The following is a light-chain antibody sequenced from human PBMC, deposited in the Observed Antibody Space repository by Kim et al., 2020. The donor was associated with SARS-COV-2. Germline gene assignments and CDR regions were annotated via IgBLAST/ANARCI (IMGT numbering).Light chain of an antibody. CDR3: QAWDSSVV. CDR2: QDS. CDR1: KLGDKY. V-gene: IGLV3-1*01. J-gene: IGLJ2*01. Sequence: VSVSPGQTASITCSGDKLGDKYSCWYQQKPGQSPVLVIYQDSKRPSGIPERFSGSNSGNTATLTISGTQAMDEADYYCQAWDSSVVFGGGTQLTVL.